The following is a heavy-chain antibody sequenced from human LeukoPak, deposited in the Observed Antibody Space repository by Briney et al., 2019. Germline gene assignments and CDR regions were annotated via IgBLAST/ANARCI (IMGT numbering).Heavy chain of an antibody. D-gene: IGHD5-12*01. Sequence: GGSLRLSCAASGFTFSTYAMHWVRQAPGKGLEWVAVISYDGSYKYYADSVKGRFSISRDNSKKTLYLQMNSLRAEDTAVYYCARLSGYEKGYVFDIWGQGTMVTVSS. CDR1: GFTFSTYA. CDR2: ISYDGSYK. CDR3: ARLSGYEKGYVFDI. V-gene: IGHV3-30*03. J-gene: IGHJ3*02.